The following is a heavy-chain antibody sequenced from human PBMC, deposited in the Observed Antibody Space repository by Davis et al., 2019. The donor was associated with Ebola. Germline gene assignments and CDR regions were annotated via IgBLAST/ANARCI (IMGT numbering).Heavy chain of an antibody. CDR3: AARPTYYYGSGHDY. Sequence: MPSETLSLTCAVSGGSISSGGYSWSWIRQPPGKGLEWIGYIYHSGSTNYNPSLKSRVTISVDTSKNQFSLKLSSVTAADTAVYYCAARPTYYYGSGHDYWGQGTLVTVSS. V-gene: IGHV4-30-2*01. D-gene: IGHD3-10*01. CDR1: GGSISSGGYS. CDR2: IYHSGST. J-gene: IGHJ4*02.